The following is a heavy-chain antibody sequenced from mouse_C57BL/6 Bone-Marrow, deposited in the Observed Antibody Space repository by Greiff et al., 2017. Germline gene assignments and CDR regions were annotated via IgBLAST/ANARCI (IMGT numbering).Heavy chain of an antibody. CDR3: TTVVHY. CDR2: IDPENGAT. CDR1: GFNIKDDY. D-gene: IGHD1-1*01. Sequence: EVQGVESGAELVRPGASVKLSCTASGFNIKDDYMHWVKQRPEQGLEWIGWIDPENGATEYASKFQGKATITADTSSNTAYLQLSSLTSEDTAVYYCTTVVHYWGQGTTLTVSS. V-gene: IGHV14-4*01. J-gene: IGHJ2*01.